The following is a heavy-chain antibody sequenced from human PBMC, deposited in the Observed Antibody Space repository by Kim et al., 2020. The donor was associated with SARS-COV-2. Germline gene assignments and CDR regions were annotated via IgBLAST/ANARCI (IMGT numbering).Heavy chain of an antibody. CDR1: GGSVSSDTYY. CDR3: ARDWRGVTSNDAFDF. V-gene: IGHV4-61*01. CDR2: VYYSGST. D-gene: IGHD5-18*01. Sequence: SETLSLTCTVSGGSVSSDTYYWSWIRQPPGKGLEWIGYVYYSGSTNYNPSLKSRVTISIDTSKNQFSLKLNSVTAADTAVYYCARDWRGVTSNDAFDFWG. J-gene: IGHJ3*01.